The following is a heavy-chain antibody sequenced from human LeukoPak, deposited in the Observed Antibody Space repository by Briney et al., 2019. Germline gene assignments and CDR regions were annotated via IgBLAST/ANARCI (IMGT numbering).Heavy chain of an antibody. D-gene: IGHD6-19*01. CDR2: ISAYNGNT. Sequence: ASVKVSCKASGYTFTSYGISWVRQAPGQGLEWMGWISAYNGNTNYAQKLQGRVTMTTDTSTSTAYMELRSLRSDDTAMYYCARDPGIAVAGPFDYWGQGTLVTVSS. V-gene: IGHV1-18*01. CDR3: ARDPGIAVAGPFDY. CDR1: GYTFTSYG. J-gene: IGHJ4*02.